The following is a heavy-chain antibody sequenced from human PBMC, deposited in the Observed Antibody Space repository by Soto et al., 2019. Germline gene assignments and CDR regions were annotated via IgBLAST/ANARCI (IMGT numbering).Heavy chain of an antibody. CDR1: GFTFSSYA. J-gene: IGHJ4*02. CDR3: AKDLLMYSSGWFLDY. CDR2: ISGSGGST. D-gene: IGHD6-19*01. V-gene: IGHV3-23*01. Sequence: GESLKISCAASGFTFSSYAMSWVRQAPGKGLEWVSAISGSGGSTYYADSVKGRFTISRDNSENTLYLQMNSLSADDTAVYYCAKDLLMYSSGWFLDYWGQGTLVTVSS.